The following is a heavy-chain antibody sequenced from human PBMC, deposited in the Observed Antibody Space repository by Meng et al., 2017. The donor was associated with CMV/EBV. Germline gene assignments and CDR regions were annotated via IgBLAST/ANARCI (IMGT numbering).Heavy chain of an antibody. Sequence: GGSFSGYYWSWIRRPPGKGLEWIGEINHSGSTNYNPSLKSRVTISVDTSKNQFSLKLSSVTAADTAVYYCARKGGPTMIVVVPHFDYWGQGTLVTVSS. CDR1: GGSFSGYY. V-gene: IGHV4-34*01. J-gene: IGHJ4*02. CDR3: ARKGGPTMIVVVPHFDY. CDR2: INHSGST. D-gene: IGHD3-22*01.